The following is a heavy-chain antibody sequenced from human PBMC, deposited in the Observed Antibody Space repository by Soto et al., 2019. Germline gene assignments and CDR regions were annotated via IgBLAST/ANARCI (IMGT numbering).Heavy chain of an antibody. CDR3: ARQKWEQPKWFDP. V-gene: IGHV4-39*01. CDR1: GGSISSTFYY. CDR2: IYYSGTT. J-gene: IGHJ5*02. D-gene: IGHD1-26*01. Sequence: QLQLQESGPGLVKPSETLSLTCSLSGGSISSTFYYWGWIRQPPGKGLEWIGSIYYSGTTFYNASLKXRVXXXVDXXXXXXXXXXTXVTATDTAVYFCARQKWEQPKWFDPWGQGTLVTVSS.